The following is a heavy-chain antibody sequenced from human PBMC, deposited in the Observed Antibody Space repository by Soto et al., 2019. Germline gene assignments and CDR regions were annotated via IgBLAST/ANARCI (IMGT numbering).Heavy chain of an antibody. Sequence: EVQLLESGGGLVQPGGSLRLSCAASGLTFSTYAVSWVRQAPGQGLEWVSGFSGSGGSTHYADSVKGRFTISRDNSQNTVYLQMNSLRAQDTAVYYCAKESGPVFGSSPLDVWGKGTMVTVSS. CDR2: FSGSGGST. CDR1: GLTFSTYA. CDR3: AKESGPVFGSSPLDV. D-gene: IGHD6-13*01. J-gene: IGHJ6*04. V-gene: IGHV3-23*01.